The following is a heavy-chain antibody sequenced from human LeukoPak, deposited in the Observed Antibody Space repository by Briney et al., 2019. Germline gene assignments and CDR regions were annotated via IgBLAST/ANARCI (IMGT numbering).Heavy chain of an antibody. J-gene: IGHJ1*01. CDR3: AKASRNCSRTSCYEYFQH. CDR2: ISGSGGST. V-gene: IGHV3-23*01. Sequence: GGSLRLSCAASGFTFSSSAISWVRQAPGKGLEWVSVISGSGGSTYYADSVKGRVTISRDNSKNTLYLQMNSLRAEDTAVYCCAKASRNCSRTSCYEYFQHWGQGTLVTVSS. CDR1: GFTFSSSA. D-gene: IGHD2-2*01.